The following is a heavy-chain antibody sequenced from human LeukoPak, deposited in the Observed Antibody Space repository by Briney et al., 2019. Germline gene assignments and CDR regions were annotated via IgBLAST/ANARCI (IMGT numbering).Heavy chain of an antibody. CDR3: ARGLLWFGELYALNY. V-gene: IGHV3-21*01. Sequence: GGSLRLSCAASGFTFSSYSMNWVRQAPGKGLEWVSSISSSSSYIYYADSVKGRFTISRDNAKNSLYLQMNSLRAEDTAVYYCARGLLWFGELYALNYWGQGTLVTVSS. CDR1: GFTFSSYS. CDR2: ISSSSSYI. J-gene: IGHJ4*02. D-gene: IGHD3-10*01.